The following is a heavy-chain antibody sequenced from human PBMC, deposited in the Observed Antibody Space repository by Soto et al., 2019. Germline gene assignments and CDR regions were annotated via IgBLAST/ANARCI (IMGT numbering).Heavy chain of an antibody. Sequence: GGSLRLSCAASGFTFSSYGMHWVRQAPGKGLEWVAVIWYDGSNKYYADSVKGRFTISRDNSKNTLYLQMNSLRAEDTAVYYCAREPPYPSFFCSAGCYGDYFAYWARRSLVPVSA. D-gene: IGHD2-2*01. J-gene: IGHJ4*02. CDR2: IWYDGSNK. CDR3: AREPPYPSFFCSAGCYGDYFAY. CDR1: GFTFSSYG. V-gene: IGHV3-33*01.